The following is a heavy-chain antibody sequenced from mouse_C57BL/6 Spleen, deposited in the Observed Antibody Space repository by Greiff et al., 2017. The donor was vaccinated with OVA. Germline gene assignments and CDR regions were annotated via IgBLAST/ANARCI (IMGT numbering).Heavy chain of an antibody. CDR3: ARGDYSNHHYYARDD. D-gene: IGHD2-5*01. V-gene: IGHV1-81*01. J-gene: IGHJ4*01. CDR2: IYPRSGNT. CDR1: GYTFTSYG. Sequence: QVQLKESGAELARPGASVKLSCKASGYTFTSYGISWVKQRTGQGLEWIGEIYPRSGNTYYNEKFKGKATLTADTSSSTAYMQLSSLTSEDSAVYYCARGDYSNHHYYARDDWGQGTSVTVSS.